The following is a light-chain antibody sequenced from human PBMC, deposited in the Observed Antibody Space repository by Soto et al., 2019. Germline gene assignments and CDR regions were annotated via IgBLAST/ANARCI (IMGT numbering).Light chain of an antibody. CDR3: HQRRQWPLT. CDR1: QSVSGY. V-gene: IGKV3-11*01. J-gene: IGKJ4*01. CDR2: DIS. Sequence: EIVLTQSPGTLSLSAGDRAPLSCRASQSVSGYLAWYQQKPGQAPRLLIYDISKRATGIPARFSGSGSGTDFTLTISSLESEDFAVYYCHQRRQWPLTFGGGTKVDIK.